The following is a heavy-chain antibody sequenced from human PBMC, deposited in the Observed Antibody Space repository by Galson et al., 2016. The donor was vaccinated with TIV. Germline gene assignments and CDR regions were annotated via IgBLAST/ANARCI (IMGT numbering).Heavy chain of an antibody. CDR3: ARDRRHCGNECYLYYYYGMDV. V-gene: IGHV3-53*05. Sequence: SLRLSCAASGFIVSSNYMTWVRQAPGKGLEWVPLIYSGGSTSYADSVKGRFTISRDNSKNTVYLQMNSLRAEDKAVYYCARDRRHCGNECYLYYYYGMDVWGQGTTVTVSS. J-gene: IGHJ6*02. CDR1: GFIVSSNY. D-gene: IGHD2-21*01. CDR2: IYSGGST.